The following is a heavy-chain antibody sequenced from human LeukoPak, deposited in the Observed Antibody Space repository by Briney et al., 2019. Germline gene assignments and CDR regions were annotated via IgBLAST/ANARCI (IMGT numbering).Heavy chain of an antibody. Sequence: SETLSLTCTVSGYSISSGYYWGWIRQPPGKGLEWIGSIYHSGSTYYNPSLKSRVTISVDTSKNQFSLKLTSVTAADTAVYYLAERALSGREIDSWGQGTLVTVSS. CDR3: AERALSGREIDS. CDR2: IYHSGST. D-gene: IGHD1-26*01. J-gene: IGHJ4*02. V-gene: IGHV4-38-2*02. CDR1: GYSISSGYY.